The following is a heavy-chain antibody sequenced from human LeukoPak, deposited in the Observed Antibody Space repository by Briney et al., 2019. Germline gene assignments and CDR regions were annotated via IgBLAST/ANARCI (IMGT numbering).Heavy chain of an antibody. CDR3: ARSHSSGWYTDAFDI. J-gene: IGHJ3*02. CDR1: GGSISSYY. CDR2: IYYSGST. D-gene: IGHD6-19*01. V-gene: IGHV4-59*12. Sequence: SETLSLTCTVSGGSISSYYWSWIRQPPGKGLEWIGYIYYSGSTNYNPSLKSRVTISVDTSKNQFSLKLSSVTAADTAVYYCARSHSSGWYTDAFDIWGQGTMVTVSS.